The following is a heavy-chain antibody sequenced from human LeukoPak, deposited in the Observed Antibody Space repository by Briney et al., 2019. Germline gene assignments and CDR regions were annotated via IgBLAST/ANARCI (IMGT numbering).Heavy chain of an antibody. J-gene: IGHJ4*02. Sequence: SETLSLTCAVYGGSFSGYYWSWIRQPPGKGLEWIGEINHSGSTNYNPSLKSRVTISVDTSKNQFSLKLSSVTVADTAVYYCARGRHYYGSGGLDYWGQGTLVTVSS. V-gene: IGHV4-34*01. CDR3: ARGRHYYGSGGLDY. CDR1: GGSFSGYY. D-gene: IGHD3-10*01. CDR2: INHSGST.